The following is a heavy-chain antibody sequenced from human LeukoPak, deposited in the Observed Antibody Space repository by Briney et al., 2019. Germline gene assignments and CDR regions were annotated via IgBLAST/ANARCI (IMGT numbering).Heavy chain of an antibody. CDR1: GFTFSKYV. V-gene: IGHV3-23*01. J-gene: IGHJ4*02. D-gene: IGHD5-24*01. CDR3: ARVTLKDGAGDY. CDR2: IIPSGVST. Sequence: GRALRLSCAASGFTFSKYVMIWVRHAPGKGLEWVSSIIPSGVSTYYADSVKGRFTISRDNSKNTQYLQHNSLITEEQAVDYCARVTLKDGAGDYWGQGTLVTVSS.